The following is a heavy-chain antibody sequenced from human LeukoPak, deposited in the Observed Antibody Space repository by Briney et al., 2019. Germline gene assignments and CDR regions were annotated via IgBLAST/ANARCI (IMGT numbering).Heavy chain of an antibody. D-gene: IGHD3-10*01. CDR2: ISGSGGST. J-gene: IGHJ5*02. CDR1: GFTFSSYA. Sequence: GGSLRLSCAASGFTFSSYAMSWVRQAPGKGLEWVSAISGSGGSTYYADSVKGRFTISRDNSKNTLYLQMNGLRAEDTAVYYCAGLLWFGELPPNWFDPWGQGTLVTVSS. CDR3: AGLLWFGELPPNWFDP. V-gene: IGHV3-23*01.